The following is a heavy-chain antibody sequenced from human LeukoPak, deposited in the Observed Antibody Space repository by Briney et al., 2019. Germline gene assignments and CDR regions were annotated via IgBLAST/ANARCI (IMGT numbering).Heavy chain of an antibody. CDR2: ISGSGGST. CDR3: AKSFGPVIAAAGTGAD. CDR1: GFTFSSYG. Sequence: GGSLRLSCAASGFTFSSYGMSWVRQAPGKGLEWVSAISGSGGSTYYADSVKGRFTISRDDSKNTLYLQMNSLRAEDTAVYYCAKSFGPVIAAAGTGADWGQGTLVTVSS. D-gene: IGHD6-13*01. J-gene: IGHJ4*02. V-gene: IGHV3-23*01.